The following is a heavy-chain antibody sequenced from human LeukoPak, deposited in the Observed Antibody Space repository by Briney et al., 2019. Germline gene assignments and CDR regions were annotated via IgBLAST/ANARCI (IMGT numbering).Heavy chain of an antibody. D-gene: IGHD6-19*01. Sequence: SETLSLTCTVSGGSISSSSYYWGWIRQPPGKGLEWIGNIYYSGSTYYNPSLKSRVTISVDTSKNQFSLNLTSVTAADTAVYYCAREVAEAGRGGFDPWGQGTLVTVSS. CDR1: GGSISSSSYY. CDR3: AREVAEAGRGGFDP. J-gene: IGHJ5*02. V-gene: IGHV4-39*07. CDR2: IYYSGST.